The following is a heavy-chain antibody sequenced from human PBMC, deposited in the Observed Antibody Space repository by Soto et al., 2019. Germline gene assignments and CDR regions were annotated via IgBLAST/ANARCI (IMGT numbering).Heavy chain of an antibody. J-gene: IGHJ6*02. V-gene: IGHV4-39*01. CDR1: GGSISSSRYY. D-gene: IGHD3-22*01. Sequence: AGTLSLTCTVSGGSISSSRYYWGWIRQPPGQGLEWIGSIYYSGSTYYNPSLKSRVTISVDTSKNQFSLKLSSVTAADTAVYYCARRKSGYYYYYYGMDVWGQGTTVTVSS. CDR2: IYYSGST. CDR3: ARRKSGYYYYYYGMDV.